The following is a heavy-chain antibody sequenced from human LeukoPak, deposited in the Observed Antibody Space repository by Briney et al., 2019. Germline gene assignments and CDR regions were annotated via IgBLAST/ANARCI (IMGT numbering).Heavy chain of an antibody. CDR3: AKDIGSYYDY. V-gene: IGHV3-21*01. Sequence: PGGSLRLSCVASGFSFSDYSMNWVRQAPGKGLEWVSSINSRSNDIYYADSVKGRFTISRDNSKNTLYLEMNSLRAEDTAVYYCAKDIGSYYDYWGQGILVTVSS. CDR1: GFSFSDYS. J-gene: IGHJ4*02. D-gene: IGHD3-10*01. CDR2: INSRSNDI.